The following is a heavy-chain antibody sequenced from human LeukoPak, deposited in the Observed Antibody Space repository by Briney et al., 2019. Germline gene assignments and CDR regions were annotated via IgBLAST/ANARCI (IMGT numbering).Heavy chain of an antibody. CDR3: ARDPNCAYIGAFDR. CDR1: GFTFSAYA. CDR2: IRGGGGKA. V-gene: IGHV3-23*01. Sequence: GGSLRLSCTASGFTFSAYAMMWVRQAPGEGAEWVAAIRGGGGKALYADSVKGRFTISRENSKNTLCMQMNSLRGEDTAVYYCARDPNCAYIGAFDRSGPGTLVTVSS. D-gene: IGHD1-1*01. J-gene: IGHJ3*02.